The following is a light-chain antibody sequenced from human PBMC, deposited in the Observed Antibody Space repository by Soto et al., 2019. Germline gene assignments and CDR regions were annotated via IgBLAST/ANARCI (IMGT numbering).Light chain of an antibody. CDR3: SSYAGRNNYV. V-gene: IGLV2-8*01. CDR1: SSDVGGYNY. CDR2: EVS. J-gene: IGLJ1*01. Sequence: QSALTQPPSASGSPGPSVTISCTGTSSDVGGYNYVSWYQQHPGKAPKLMIYEVSKRPSGVPDRFSGSKSGNTASLTVSGLQAEDEADYYCSSYAGRNNYVFGTGTKLTVL.